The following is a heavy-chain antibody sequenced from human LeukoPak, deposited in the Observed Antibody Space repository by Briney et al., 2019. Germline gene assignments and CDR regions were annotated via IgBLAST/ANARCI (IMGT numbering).Heavy chain of an antibody. CDR3: ARDRGIIQLWSTLGGEFDY. Sequence: PGGSLRLSCAASGFTFSNYWMSWVRQAPGKGLEWVANIKEDGSEKYYVDPVKGRFTISRDNAKNSLYLQMNSLRAEDTAVYYCARDRGIIQLWSTLGGEFDYWGQGTLVTVSS. D-gene: IGHD5-18*01. CDR1: GFTFSNYW. CDR2: IKEDGSEK. J-gene: IGHJ4*02. V-gene: IGHV3-7*03.